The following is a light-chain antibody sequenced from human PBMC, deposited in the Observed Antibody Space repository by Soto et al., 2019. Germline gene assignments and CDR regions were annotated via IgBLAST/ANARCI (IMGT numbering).Light chain of an antibody. J-gene: IGKJ5*01. CDR3: QQLHDYPIT. Sequence: LLTQSPSFLSASVGDRCTITCRASQGIDSSFAWYQQKQGKAPKXXIYAASSLQSGVPSRFSGSGYGTDFNLTISSLQTEDFATYYCQQLHDYPITFGQGTRLEIK. CDR1: QGIDSS. CDR2: AAS. V-gene: IGKV1-9*01.